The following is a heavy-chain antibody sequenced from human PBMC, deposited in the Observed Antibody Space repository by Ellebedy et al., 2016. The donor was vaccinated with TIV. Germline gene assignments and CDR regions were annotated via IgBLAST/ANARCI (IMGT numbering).Heavy chain of an antibody. CDR1: GFTFSSYW. CDR2: IKQDGSEK. CDR3: ASLGEEDYYYGMDV. Sequence: GESLKISCAASGFTFSSYWMSWVRQAPGKGLEWVANIKQDGSEKYYVDSVKGRFTISRDNAKNSLYLQMNSLRAEDTAVYYCASLGEEDYYYGMDVWGQGTTVTVSS. V-gene: IGHV3-7*01. J-gene: IGHJ6*02. D-gene: IGHD2-21*01.